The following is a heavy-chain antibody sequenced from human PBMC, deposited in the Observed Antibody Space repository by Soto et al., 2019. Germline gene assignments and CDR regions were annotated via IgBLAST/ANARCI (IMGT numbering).Heavy chain of an antibody. J-gene: IGHJ6*02. CDR1: GFIFGSYA. CDR3: AKEDGYCSSSSCPFGLDV. Sequence: HPGGSLRLSCAASGFIFGSYAMGWVRQAPGKGLEWVSDISASGDFTFYADSVKGRFTISRDNSKNTLYLQMNSLRADDTAVYFCAKEDGYCSSSSCPFGLDVWGQGTTVTVSS. V-gene: IGHV3-23*01. CDR2: ISASGDFT. D-gene: IGHD2-2*03.